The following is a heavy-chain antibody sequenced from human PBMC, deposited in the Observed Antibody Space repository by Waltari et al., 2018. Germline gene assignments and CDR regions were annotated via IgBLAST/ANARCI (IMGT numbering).Heavy chain of an antibody. D-gene: IGHD3-22*01. Sequence: QVQLQESGPGLVKPSETLSLTCTVSGGSLSSYYWRWIRKPPGKGLEWIGYIYYSGSTNYNPSRKSRGTISVDTSKNQCSLKLSSVTAADTAVYYCARVQPYYYDSSGYGPYDYWGQGTLVTVSS. CDR3: ARVQPYYYDSSGYGPYDY. CDR1: GGSLSSYY. CDR2: IYYSGST. V-gene: IGHV4-59*01. J-gene: IGHJ4*02.